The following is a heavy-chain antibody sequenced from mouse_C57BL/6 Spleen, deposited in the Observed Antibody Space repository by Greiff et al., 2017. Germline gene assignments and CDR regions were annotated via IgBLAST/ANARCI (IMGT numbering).Heavy chain of an antibody. CDR1: GYSITSGYD. Sequence: EVKLQESGPGMVKPSQSLSLTCTVTGYSITSGYDWHWIRHFPGNKLEWMGYISYSGSTNYNPSLKSRISITHDTSKNHFFLKLNSVTTEDTATYYCARDSSGYRFAYWGQGTLVTVSA. V-gene: IGHV3-1*01. D-gene: IGHD3-2*02. CDR3: ARDSSGYRFAY. J-gene: IGHJ3*01. CDR2: ISYSGST.